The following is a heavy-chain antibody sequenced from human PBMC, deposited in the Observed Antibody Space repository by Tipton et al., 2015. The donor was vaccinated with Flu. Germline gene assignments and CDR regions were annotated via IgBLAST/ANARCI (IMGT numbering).Heavy chain of an antibody. CDR1: GGSISSSSYY. J-gene: IGHJ6*02. V-gene: IGHV4-39*07. Sequence: TLSLTCTVSGGSISSSSYYWGWIRQPPGKGLEWIGSIYYSGSTYYNPSLKSRVTISVDTSKNQFSLKLSSVTAADTAVYYCARDGYHDSSGYPYYYYYGMDVWDQGP. CDR2: IYYSGST. CDR3: ARDGYHDSSGYPYYYYYGMDV. D-gene: IGHD3-22*01.